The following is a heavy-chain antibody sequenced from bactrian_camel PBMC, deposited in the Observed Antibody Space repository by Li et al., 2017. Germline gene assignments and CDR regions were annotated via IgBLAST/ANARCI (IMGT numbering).Heavy chain of an antibody. V-gene: IGHV3S53*01. CDR1: RYASTYGRYC. CDR2: IERDGHT. Sequence: HVQLVESGGASVQTGGSLRLSCSASRYASTYGRYCQAWFRQAAGKEREGLATIERDGHTSYVDAVKDRFTISSDNAKNTLYLQMNGLKAEDTAIYYCAAGGDVFCADFRYWGQGTQVTVS. D-gene: IGHD1*01. J-gene: IGHJ4*01. CDR3: AAGGDVFCADFRY.